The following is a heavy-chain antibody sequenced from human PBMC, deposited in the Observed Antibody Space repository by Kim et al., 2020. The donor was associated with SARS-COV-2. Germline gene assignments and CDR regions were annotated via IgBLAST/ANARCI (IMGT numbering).Heavy chain of an antibody. J-gene: IGHJ6*02. CDR1: GGSFSGYY. Sequence: SETLSLTCAVYGGSFSGYYWSWIRQHPGKGLEWIGEINHSGSTNYNPSLKSRVTISVDTSKNQFSLKLSSVTAADTAVYYCARGVGGVYYYYGMDVWGQGTTVTVSS. CDR3: ARGVGGVYYYYGMDV. D-gene: IGHD6-25*01. CDR2: INHSGST. V-gene: IGHV4-34*01.